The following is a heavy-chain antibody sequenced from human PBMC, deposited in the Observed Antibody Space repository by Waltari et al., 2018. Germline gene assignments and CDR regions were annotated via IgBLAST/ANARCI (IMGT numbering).Heavy chain of an antibody. Sequence: QLQLQESGPGLVKPSETLSLTCTVSGGSISSSSYYWGWIRQPPGKGLEWIGSIYYSGRPYYNPSLKSRVTISVDTSKNQFSLKLSSVTAADTAVYYGASLGAAAGTIGYYYYYMDVWGKGTTVTVSS. V-gene: IGHV4-39*01. D-gene: IGHD6-13*01. J-gene: IGHJ6*03. CDR2: IYYSGRP. CDR3: ASLGAAAGTIGYYYYYMDV. CDR1: GGSISSSSYY.